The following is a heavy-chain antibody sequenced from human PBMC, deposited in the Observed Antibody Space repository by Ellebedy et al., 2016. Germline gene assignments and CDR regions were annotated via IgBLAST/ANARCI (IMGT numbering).Heavy chain of an antibody. CDR2: ISSSSSTI. Sequence: GESLKISXAASGFTFSSYSMNWVRQAPGKGLEWVSYISSSSSTIYYADSVKGRFTISRDNAKNSLYLQMNSLRAEDTAVYYCARGRATPYWGQGTLVTVSS. V-gene: IGHV3-48*04. CDR3: ARGRATPY. J-gene: IGHJ4*02. CDR1: GFTFSSYS.